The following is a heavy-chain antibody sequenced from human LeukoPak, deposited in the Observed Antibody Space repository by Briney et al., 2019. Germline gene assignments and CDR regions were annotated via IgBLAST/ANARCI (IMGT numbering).Heavy chain of an antibody. J-gene: IGHJ4*02. CDR3: ARDSINYYGSGSLDY. Sequence: SETLSLTCTVSGYSISSGYYWGWIRQPPGKGLEWIGSIYHSESTYYNPSLKSRVTISVDTSKNQFSLKLSSVTAADTAVYYCARDSINYYGSGSLDYWGQGTLVTVSS. CDR2: IYHSEST. CDR1: GYSISSGYY. V-gene: IGHV4-38-2*02. D-gene: IGHD3-10*01.